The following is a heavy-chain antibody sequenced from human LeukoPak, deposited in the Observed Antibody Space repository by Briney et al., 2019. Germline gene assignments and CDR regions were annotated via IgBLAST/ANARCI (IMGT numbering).Heavy chain of an antibody. CDR3: AAEGYSSSSLFDY. V-gene: IGHV1-58*01. D-gene: IGHD6-13*01. Sequence: ASVKVSCKASGFTFTSSAVQWVRQARGQRLEWIGWIVVGGGNTNYAQKFQERVTITRDMSTSTAYMELSSLRSEDTAVYYCAAEGYSSSSLFDYWGQGTLVTVSS. J-gene: IGHJ4*02. CDR1: GFTFTSSA. CDR2: IVVGGGNT.